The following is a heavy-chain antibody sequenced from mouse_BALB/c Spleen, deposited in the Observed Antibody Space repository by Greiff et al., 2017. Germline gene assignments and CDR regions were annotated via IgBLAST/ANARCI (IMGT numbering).Heavy chain of an antibody. V-gene: IGHV5-12-1*01. CDR2: ISSGGGST. D-gene: IGHD2-4*01. Sequence: EVKVVESGGGLVKPGGSLKLSCAASGFAFSSYDMSWVRQTPEKRLEWVAYISSGGGSTYYPDTVKGRFTISRDNAKNTLYLQMSSLKSEDTAMYYCARHGDYDYPYYFDYWGQGTTLTVSS. CDR1: GFAFSSYD. CDR3: ARHGDYDYPYYFDY. J-gene: IGHJ2*01.